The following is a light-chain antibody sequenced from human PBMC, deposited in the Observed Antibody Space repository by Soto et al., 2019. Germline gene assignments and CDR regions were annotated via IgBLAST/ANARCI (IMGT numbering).Light chain of an antibody. CDR3: QQYGSSPPYT. CDR2: DAS. V-gene: IGKV3D-20*01. Sequence: PGERATLSCGASQRVSSNYLAWYQQKPGLAPRLLIYDASSRATGIPDRFSGSGSGTDFTLTISRLEPEDFAVYYCQQYGSSPPYTFGQGTKLEIK. J-gene: IGKJ2*01. CDR1: QRVSSNY.